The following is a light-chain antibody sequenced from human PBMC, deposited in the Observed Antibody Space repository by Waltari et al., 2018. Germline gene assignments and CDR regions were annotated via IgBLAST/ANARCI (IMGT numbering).Light chain of an antibody. CDR3: QQSYSTLLT. CDR1: QSIRSY. V-gene: IGKV1-39*01. Sequence: DIQMTQSTSSLSASGGETVTIPCRASQSIRSYLNWYQQKPGKAPKLLIYAASSLQSGVPSRFSGSGSGTDFTLTISSLQPEDFATYYCQQSYSTLLTFGGGTKVEIK. CDR2: AAS. J-gene: IGKJ4*01.